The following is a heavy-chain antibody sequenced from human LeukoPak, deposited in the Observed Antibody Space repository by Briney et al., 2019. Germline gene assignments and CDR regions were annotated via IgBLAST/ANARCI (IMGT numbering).Heavy chain of an antibody. J-gene: IGHJ6*03. D-gene: IGHD6-6*01. Sequence: SETLSLTCAVYGGSFSGYYWSWIRQPPGKGLEWIGEINHSGSTNYNPSLKSRVTISVDTSKNQFSLKLSSVTAADTAVYYCARWTWGAARLSYYYYMDVWGKGTTVTVSS. V-gene: IGHV4-34*01. CDR3: ARWTWGAARLSYYYYMDV. CDR2: INHSGST. CDR1: GGSFSGYY.